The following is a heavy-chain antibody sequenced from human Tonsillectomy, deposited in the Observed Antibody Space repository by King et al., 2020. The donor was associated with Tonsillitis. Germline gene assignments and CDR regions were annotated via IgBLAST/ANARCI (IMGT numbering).Heavy chain of an antibody. V-gene: IGHV4-59*08. D-gene: IGHD3-10*01. CDR1: GGSLNSDH. CDR2: IYFTGGST. J-gene: IGHJ3*02. Sequence: VQLQESGPGLVKPSETLSLTCTVSGGSLNSDHWGWIRQPPGKGLEWIWNIYFTGGSTKYNSSLQSRVTLSIDTSRKQFSLKVRSVTAADTAVYFFARHIYALGSRIWGQGTMVTVSS. CDR3: ARHIYALGSRI.